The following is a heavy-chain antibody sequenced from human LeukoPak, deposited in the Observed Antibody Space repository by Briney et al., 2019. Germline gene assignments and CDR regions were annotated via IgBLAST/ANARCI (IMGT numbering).Heavy chain of an antibody. Sequence: PGRSLRLSCAASGFTFSSFGMHWVRQAPGKGLEWVAVISYDGSNKYYVDSVKGRFTISRDTSKNTLYLQMYSLRAEDTAVYYCAKAGTGTNMIFDYWGQGTLVTVSS. CDR3: AKAGTGTNMIFDY. CDR2: ISYDGSNK. D-gene: IGHD1-1*01. CDR1: GFTFSSFG. J-gene: IGHJ4*02. V-gene: IGHV3-30*18.